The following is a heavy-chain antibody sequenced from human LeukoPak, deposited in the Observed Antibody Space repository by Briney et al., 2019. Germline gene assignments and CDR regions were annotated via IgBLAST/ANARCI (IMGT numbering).Heavy chain of an antibody. CDR3: ARHAGSYYTYNFDY. D-gene: IGHD3-22*01. Sequence: SGTLSLTCTVSGGSIRSSSYYWGWIRQPPGKGLEWIGSIYYSGSTNYKPSLRSRVTISVDTSKNQFSLKLSSVTAADTAVYYCARHAGSYYTYNFDYWGQATLVTVSS. CDR2: IYYSGST. CDR1: GGSIRSSSYY. J-gene: IGHJ4*02. V-gene: IGHV4-39*01.